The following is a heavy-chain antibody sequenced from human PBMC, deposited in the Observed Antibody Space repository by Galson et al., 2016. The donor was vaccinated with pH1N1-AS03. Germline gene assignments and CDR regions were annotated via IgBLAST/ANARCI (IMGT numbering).Heavy chain of an antibody. CDR3: ARDGGYSSGWIDF. CDR2: ISSSSRFI. J-gene: IGHJ4*02. V-gene: IGHV3-21*01. Sequence: SLRLSCAASGFTFSTYTMNWVRQAPGKGLEWVAYISSSSRFIYYADAGQGRFTISKDSPKNSVYLHMNGLRADDTAVYYCARDGGYSSGWIDFWGQGTLVSVTP. D-gene: IGHD3-22*01. CDR1: GFTFSTYT.